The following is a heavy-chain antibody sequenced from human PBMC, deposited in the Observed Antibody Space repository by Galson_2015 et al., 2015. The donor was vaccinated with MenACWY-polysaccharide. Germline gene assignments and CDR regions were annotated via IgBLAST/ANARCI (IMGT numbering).Heavy chain of an antibody. CDR1: GYTFTSYD. Sequence: SVKVSCKASGYTFTSYDINWVRQATGQGLEWMGWMNPNSGNTGYAQKFQGRVTMTRNTSISTAYMELSSRRAEDTAVYYCAKDQEDPGGSGMDVWGQGTTVTVSS. CDR3: AKDQEDPGGSGMDV. V-gene: IGHV1-8*01. J-gene: IGHJ6*02. CDR2: MNPNSGNT. D-gene: IGHD3-10*01.